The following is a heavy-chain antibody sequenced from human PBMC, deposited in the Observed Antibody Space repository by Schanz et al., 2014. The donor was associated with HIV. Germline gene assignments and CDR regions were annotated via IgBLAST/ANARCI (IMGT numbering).Heavy chain of an antibody. CDR3: ARNKYNLRPFDY. J-gene: IGHJ4*02. Sequence: QVHLVQSGAEVRDPGASVKVSCRSSGYTFTRYGISWVRQAPGQGLEWMGWIKPNSGETYYAQKFTGRVTMTRDTSIKTASMELSWLRSDDTAVYLCARNKYNLRPFDYWGQGTLVTVSS. V-gene: IGHV1-2*02. CDR2: IKPNSGET. CDR1: GYTFTRYG. D-gene: IGHD1-20*01.